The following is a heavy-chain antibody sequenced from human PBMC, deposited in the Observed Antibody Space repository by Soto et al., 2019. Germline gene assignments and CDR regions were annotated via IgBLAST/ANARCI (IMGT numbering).Heavy chain of an antibody. V-gene: IGHV3-48*02. CDR1: GFTFSSCS. CDR2: ISLSGDTN. Sequence: GGSLRLSCASSGFTFSSCSMNWVRHAPRKALELVSFISLSGDTNYSAYSVMCRFTISRDNVKNSLYLQMSSLIDDDTAVYYFSKYCSSYVCFDYWGQGTLVTVSS. CDR3: SKYCSSYVCFDY. D-gene: IGHD2-15*01. J-gene: IGHJ4*02.